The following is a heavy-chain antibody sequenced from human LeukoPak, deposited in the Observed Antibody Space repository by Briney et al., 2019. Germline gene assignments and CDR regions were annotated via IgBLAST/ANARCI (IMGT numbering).Heavy chain of an antibody. CDR3: ARGALSRPYQLLLGYFDY. J-gene: IGHJ4*02. CDR1: GYTCTSYY. V-gene: IGHV1-46*01. D-gene: IGHD2-2*01. CDR2: INPSGGST. Sequence: ASVKVSCKASGYTCTSYYMHWVRQAPGQGLEWMGIINPSGGSTSYAQKFQGRVTMTRDTSTSTVYMELSSLRSEDTAVYYCARGALSRPYQLLLGYFDYWGQGTLVTVSS.